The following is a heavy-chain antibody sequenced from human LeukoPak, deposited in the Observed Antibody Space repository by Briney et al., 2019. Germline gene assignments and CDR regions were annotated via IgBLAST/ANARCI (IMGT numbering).Heavy chain of an antibody. CDR3: ARPRTTVTTFGFDY. D-gene: IGHD4-17*01. Sequence: ASVKVSCKASGYNFTGYYLHWVRQAPGQGLEWMGWINPNSGGTNYAQKFQGRVTMTRDMSTSTVYMELSSLRSEDTAVYYCARPRTTVTTFGFDYWGQGTLVTVSS. CDR1: GYNFTGYY. J-gene: IGHJ4*02. V-gene: IGHV1-2*02. CDR2: INPNSGGT.